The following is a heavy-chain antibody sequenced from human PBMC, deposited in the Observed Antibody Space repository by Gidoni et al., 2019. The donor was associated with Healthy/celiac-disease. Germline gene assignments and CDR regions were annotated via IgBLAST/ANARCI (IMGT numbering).Heavy chain of an antibody. J-gene: IGHJ5*02. CDR1: GGTFSSYA. CDR3: ARAPHYYDSSGDPNWFDP. CDR2: IILIFGTA. D-gene: IGHD3-22*01. Sequence: QVQLVQSGAEVKKPGSSVKVSCKASGGTFSSYAISWVRQAPGQGLEWMGGIILIFGTANYAQKFQGRVTITADESTSTAYMELSSLRSEDTAVYYCARAPHYYDSSGDPNWFDPWGQGTLVTVSS. V-gene: IGHV1-69*01.